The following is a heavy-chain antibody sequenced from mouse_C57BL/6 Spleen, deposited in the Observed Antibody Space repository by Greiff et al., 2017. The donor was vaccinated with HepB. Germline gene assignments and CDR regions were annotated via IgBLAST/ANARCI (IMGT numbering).Heavy chain of an antibody. CDR3: ARDPHYYGRSYWYFDV. D-gene: IGHD1-1*01. J-gene: IGHJ1*03. CDR2: ISDGGSYT. CDR1: GFTFSSYA. Sequence: EVKVVESGGGLVKPGGSLKLSCAASGFTFSSYAMSWVRQTPEKRLEWVATISDGGSYTYYPDNVKGRFTISRDNAKNNLYLQMIHLKSEDTAMYYWARDPHYYGRSYWYFDVWGTGTTVTVSS. V-gene: IGHV5-4*01.